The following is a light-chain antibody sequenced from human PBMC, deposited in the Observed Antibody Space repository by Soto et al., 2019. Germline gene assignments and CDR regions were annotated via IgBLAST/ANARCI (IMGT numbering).Light chain of an antibody. CDR1: QSVSSSY. J-gene: IGKJ1*01. V-gene: IGKV3-20*01. CDR2: GAS. Sequence: IVLTQSPGTLSLSPGERATLSCRASQSVSSSYLAWYQQKPGQAPRLLIYGASSRTTGIPDRFSGSGSGTDVTLTISRLEPDDFGVYYCQQYGDSPRWTVGQGTKGEI. CDR3: QQYGDSPRWT.